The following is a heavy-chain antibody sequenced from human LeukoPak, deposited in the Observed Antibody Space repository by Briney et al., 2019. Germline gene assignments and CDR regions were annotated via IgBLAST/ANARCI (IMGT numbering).Heavy chain of an antibody. J-gene: IGHJ4*02. V-gene: IGHV4-39*01. D-gene: IGHD3-10*01. Sequence: SETLSLTCAVSGGSISSNSYYWGWIRQPPGKGLEWIGSIYYSGSTYYNPSLKSRVTMSVDTSRNQFSLKLSSVTAADTAVYYCARGLWFGDENPPYFDYWGQGILVTVSS. CDR2: IYYSGST. CDR3: ARGLWFGDENPPYFDY. CDR1: GGSISSNSYY.